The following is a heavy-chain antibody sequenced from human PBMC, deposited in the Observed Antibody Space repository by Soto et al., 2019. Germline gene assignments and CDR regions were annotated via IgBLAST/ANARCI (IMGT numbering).Heavy chain of an antibody. J-gene: IGHJ4*02. CDR2: IIPILGIA. D-gene: IGHD3-3*01. CDR3: ARGKNVAVGVAYFDY. CDR1: GGTFSSYT. Sequence: ASVKVSCKASGGTFSSYTISWVRQAPGQGLEWMGRIIPILGIANYAQKFQGRVTITADKSTSTAYMELSSLRSEDTAVYYCARGKNVAVGVAYFDYWGQGTLVTVSS. V-gene: IGHV1-69*02.